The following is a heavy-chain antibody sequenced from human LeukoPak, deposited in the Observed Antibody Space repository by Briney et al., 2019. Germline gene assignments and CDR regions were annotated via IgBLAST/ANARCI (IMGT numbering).Heavy chain of an antibody. CDR1: GHTFSGYY. CDR2: INPNSGGT. Sequence: ASVKVSCKASGHTFSGYYLHWVRQAPGQGLEWMGWINPNSGGTNHAQKFQGRVTMSRDTSISTAYMELSRLRSDDTAVYYCAREVTAVAVNWFDPWGQGTLVTVSS. D-gene: IGHD6-19*01. CDR3: AREVTAVAVNWFDP. V-gene: IGHV1-2*02. J-gene: IGHJ5*02.